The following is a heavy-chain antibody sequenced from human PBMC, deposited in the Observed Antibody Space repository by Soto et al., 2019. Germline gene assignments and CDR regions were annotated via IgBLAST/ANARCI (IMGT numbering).Heavy chain of an antibody. Sequence: EVHLLESGGGLVQPGGSLRLSCAASGFTFSSYAMSWVRQAPGKGLEWVSAISGSGGSTYYADSVKGRFTISRDNSKNTLYLQMNSLRAEDTAVYYCAKSTTYSSGWYDAFDIWGQGTMVTVSS. J-gene: IGHJ3*02. CDR3: AKSTTYSSGWYDAFDI. CDR1: GFTFSSYA. D-gene: IGHD6-19*01. V-gene: IGHV3-23*01. CDR2: ISGSGGST.